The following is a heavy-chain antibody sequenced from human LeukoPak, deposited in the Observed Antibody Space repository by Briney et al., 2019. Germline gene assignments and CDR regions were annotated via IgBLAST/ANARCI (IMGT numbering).Heavy chain of an antibody. J-gene: IGHJ5*02. Sequence: SVTLSLTCTVSGGSISSSSYYWGWIRQPPGKGLEWIGSIYYSGSTYYNPSLKSRVTISVDTSKNQFSLKLSSVTAADAAVYYCARQSSGWYNWFDPWGQGTLVTVSS. D-gene: IGHD6-19*01. CDR3: ARQSSGWYNWFDP. CDR1: GGSISSSSYY. CDR2: IYYSGST. V-gene: IGHV4-39*01.